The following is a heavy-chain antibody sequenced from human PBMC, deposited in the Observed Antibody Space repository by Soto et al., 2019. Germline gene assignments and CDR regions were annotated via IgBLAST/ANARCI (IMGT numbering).Heavy chain of an antibody. J-gene: IGHJ3*01. Sequence: QVQLQESGPGLVKPSETLSLTCVVSGDSIIRSFWGWIRQPPRRGLEWFACISDSGITFSNPSLRSPLSMSVDTSKSEFSLTLTAMTAAETAIYYCARGAGDFSGPDTFDLWGQGTLVTVSS. CDR3: ARGAGDFSGPDTFDL. CDR2: ISDSGIT. V-gene: IGHV4-59*01. D-gene: IGHD3-10*01. CDR1: GDSIIRSF.